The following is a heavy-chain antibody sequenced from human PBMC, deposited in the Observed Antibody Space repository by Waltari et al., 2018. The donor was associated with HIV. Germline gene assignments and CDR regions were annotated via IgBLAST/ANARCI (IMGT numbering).Heavy chain of an antibody. D-gene: IGHD2-15*01. CDR3: SREGYGGNPANNFDF. J-gene: IGHJ4*02. CDR2: VNHSGNI. V-gene: IGHV4-34*01. Sequence: QVHLQQSGAGLLKPSETLSLTCTVSGGSFSGYYWSWFRQPPGQGLEWIGEVNHSGNINYNPSLKSRLIISVDTSKRQFSLRLKSVTAADTAVYYCSREGYGGNPANNFDFWGQGTLVSVSS. CDR1: GGSFSGYY.